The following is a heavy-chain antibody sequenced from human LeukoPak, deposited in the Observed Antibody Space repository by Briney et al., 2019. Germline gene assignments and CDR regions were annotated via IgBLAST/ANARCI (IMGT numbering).Heavy chain of an antibody. CDR1: GFTFSNYW. CDR2: LNQAGSEK. Sequence: GGSLRLSCAVSGFTFSNYWMSWVRQAPGKGLEWVANLNQAGSEKYYVDSVKGRFTISRDNAKNSLYLQMKSLRAEDTAVYYCARPGSSGASDYWGQGTLVTVSS. CDR3: ARPGSSGASDY. V-gene: IGHV3-7*01. J-gene: IGHJ4*02. D-gene: IGHD6-6*01.